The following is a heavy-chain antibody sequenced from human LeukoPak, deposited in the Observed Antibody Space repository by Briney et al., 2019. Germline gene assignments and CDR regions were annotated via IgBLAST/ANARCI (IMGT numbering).Heavy chain of an antibody. CDR1: GFTFSNAW. CDR2: IKSKPDGGTT. J-gene: IGHJ4*02. D-gene: IGHD6-13*01. V-gene: IGHV3-15*07. CDR3: TTDLGYSSSDFDY. Sequence: GGSLRLSCAASGFTFSNAWMNWVRQAPGKGREWVGRIKSKPDGGTTDYAAPVKGRFTISRDDSKNTLYLQMNSLKTEDTAVYYCTTDLGYSSSDFDYWGQGTLVTVSS.